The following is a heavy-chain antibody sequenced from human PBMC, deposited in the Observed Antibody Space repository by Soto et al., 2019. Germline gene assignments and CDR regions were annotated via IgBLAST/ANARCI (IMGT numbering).Heavy chain of an antibody. D-gene: IGHD4-17*01. CDR1: VFTFSSYG. CDR3: AKDQPYGGNSGHYYYGMDV. V-gene: IGHV3-30*18. CDR2: ISYDGSNK. J-gene: IGHJ6*02. Sequence: GGSLSLSCAASVFTFSSYGMHWVRQAPGKGLEWVAVISYDGSNKYYADSVKGRFTISRDNSKNTLYLQMNSLRAEDTAVYYCAKDQPYGGNSGHYYYGMDVWGQGTTVTVSS.